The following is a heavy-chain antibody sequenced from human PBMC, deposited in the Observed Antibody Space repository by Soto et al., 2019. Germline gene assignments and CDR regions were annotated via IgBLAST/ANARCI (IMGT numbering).Heavy chain of an antibody. CDR2: IYSGGST. CDR3: AGAQPMGTAYCSGGSCGQYYYYGMDV. D-gene: IGHD2-15*01. V-gene: IGHV3-53*01. J-gene: IGHJ6*02. CDR1: GLTVSSNY. Sequence: GGSLRLSCAASGLTVSSNYMSWVRQAPGKGLEWVSVIYSGGSTYYADSVKGRFTISRDNSKNTLYLQMNSLRAEDTAVYYCAGAQPMGTAYCSGGSCGQYYYYGMDVWGQGTTVTVSS.